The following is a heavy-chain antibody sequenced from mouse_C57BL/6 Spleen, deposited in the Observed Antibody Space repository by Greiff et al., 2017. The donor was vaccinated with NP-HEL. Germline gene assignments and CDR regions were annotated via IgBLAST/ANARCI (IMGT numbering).Heavy chain of an antibody. CDR1: GFTFSDYG. D-gene: IGHD1-1*02. Sequence: EVKLVESGGGLVKPGGSLKLSCAASGFTFSDYGMHWVRQAPEKGLEWVAYISSGSSTIYYADTVKGRFTISSDNAKNTLFLQMTGLRSEDTAMYYCARPVDWYFDVWGTGTTVTVSS. CDR3: ARPVDWYFDV. V-gene: IGHV5-17*01. CDR2: ISSGSSTI. J-gene: IGHJ1*03.